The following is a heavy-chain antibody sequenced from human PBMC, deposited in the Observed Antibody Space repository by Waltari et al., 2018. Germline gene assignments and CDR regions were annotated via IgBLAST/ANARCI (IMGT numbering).Heavy chain of an antibody. CDR3: VKDMGTSGYDAFDV. D-gene: IGHD1-1*01. J-gene: IGHJ3*01. Sequence: EVQLVEIGGGLVQPGRSLRLSCAASGFTFDDYAMHWVRQVPGKGLEWVSGLSCNGGNVLYADSVRGRFTISRDNAKKSLFLQMTNLRPEDTAFYFCVKDMGTSGYDAFDVWGQGTKVTVSS. CDR2: LSCNGGNV. V-gene: IGHV3-9*01. CDR1: GFTFDDYA.